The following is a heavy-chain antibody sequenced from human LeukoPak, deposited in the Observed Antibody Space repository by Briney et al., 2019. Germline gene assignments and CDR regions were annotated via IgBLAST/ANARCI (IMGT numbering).Heavy chain of an antibody. CDR2: IDPSDSYA. Sequence: GESLKISCKGSGYSFTSYWISWVRQMPGKGLEWMGKIDPSDSYANYSPSFQGHVTISADKSIRTAYLQWSSLKASDTAMYYCLLAHFDYWGQGTLVTVSS. CDR3: LLAHFDY. CDR1: GYSFTSYW. V-gene: IGHV5-10-1*01. J-gene: IGHJ4*02. D-gene: IGHD2-15*01.